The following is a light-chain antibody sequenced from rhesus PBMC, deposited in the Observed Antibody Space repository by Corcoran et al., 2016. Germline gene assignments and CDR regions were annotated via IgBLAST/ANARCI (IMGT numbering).Light chain of an antibody. CDR1: ENVNNY. Sequence: DIQMTQSPSSLSASVGDRVTITCRASENVNNYLNWYQQKPGEAPKLLIYKASTLQSGVPSRFIGSGYGTDYTFTISRLQPEDVATYYCQHSYGTPFTFGPGTKLDIK. J-gene: IGKJ3*01. CDR2: KAS. V-gene: IGKV1-74*01. CDR3: QHSYGTPFT.